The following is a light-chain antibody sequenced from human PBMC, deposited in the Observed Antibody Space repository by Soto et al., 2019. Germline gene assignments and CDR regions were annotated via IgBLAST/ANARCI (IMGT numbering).Light chain of an antibody. Sequence: QSALTQPASVSGSPGQSITISCTGTSADVGSYNLFSWYQQHPGKAPKLMIYEVSKRPSGVSNRFSGSKSGNTASLTISGLQAENEADYSCCSYAGSSTHVVFAGGTKLTVL. J-gene: IGLJ2*01. CDR1: SADVGSYNL. CDR3: CSYAGSSTHVV. V-gene: IGLV2-23*02. CDR2: EVS.